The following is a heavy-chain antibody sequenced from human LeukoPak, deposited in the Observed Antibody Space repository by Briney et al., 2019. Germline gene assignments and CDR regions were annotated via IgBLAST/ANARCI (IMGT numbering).Heavy chain of an antibody. CDR3: TRPGGPNYDSSGYYPT. D-gene: IGHD3-22*01. CDR1: GFIFSGSA. CDR2: IRSKANSYAT. Sequence: GGSLRLSCAASGFIFSGSAMHWVRQASGKGLEWVGRIRSKANSYATAYAASVKGRFTISRDDSKNTAYLQMNSLKTEDTAVYYCTRPGGPNYDSSGYYPTWGQGTLVTVSS. V-gene: IGHV3-73*01. J-gene: IGHJ4*02.